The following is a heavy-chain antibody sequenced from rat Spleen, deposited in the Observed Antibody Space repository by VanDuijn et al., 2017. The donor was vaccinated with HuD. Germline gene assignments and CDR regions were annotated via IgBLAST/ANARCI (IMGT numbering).Heavy chain of an antibody. D-gene: IGHD2-1*01. CDR3: ANLGTPAPNWFAY. V-gene: IGHV5-20*01. Sequence: EVQLVESDGGLVQPGRSLKLSCAASGFTFSDYYMGWVRQAPTKGLEWVASISYDSGGTYYRDSVKGRFTVSRDNTKSTLFLQMNSLRSEDTATYYCANLGTPAPNWFAYWGQGTLVTVSS. J-gene: IGHJ3*01. CDR1: GFTFSDYY. CDR2: ISYDSGGT.